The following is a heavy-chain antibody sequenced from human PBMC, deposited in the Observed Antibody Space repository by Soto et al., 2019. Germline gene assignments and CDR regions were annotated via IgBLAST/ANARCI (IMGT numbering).Heavy chain of an antibody. CDR1: GFTFSDYY. V-gene: IGHV3-11*01. D-gene: IGHD6-13*01. CDR3: ARVDFGYSSSWYLFDY. J-gene: IGHJ4*02. Sequence: GGSLRLSCAASGFTFSDYYMSWIRQAPGKGLEWVSYISSSGSTIYYADSVKGRFTISRDNAKSSLYLQMNSLRAEDTAVYYCARVDFGYSSSWYLFDYWGQGTLVTVSS. CDR2: ISSSGSTI.